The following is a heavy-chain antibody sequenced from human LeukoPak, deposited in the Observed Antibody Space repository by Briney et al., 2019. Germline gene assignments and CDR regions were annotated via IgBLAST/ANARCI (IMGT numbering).Heavy chain of an antibody. D-gene: IGHD6-19*01. CDR2: ISGSGGST. CDR3: AKGLYSSGWSDFDY. V-gene: IGHV3-23*01. CDR1: GFTFSSYA. J-gene: IGHJ4*02. Sequence: GGSLRLSCAASGFTFSSYAMSWVRQAPGKGLEWVSAISGSGGSTYYADSVKGRFTISRDNSKNTLYLQMNSLRAGDTAVYYCAKGLYSSGWSDFDYWGQGTLVTVSS.